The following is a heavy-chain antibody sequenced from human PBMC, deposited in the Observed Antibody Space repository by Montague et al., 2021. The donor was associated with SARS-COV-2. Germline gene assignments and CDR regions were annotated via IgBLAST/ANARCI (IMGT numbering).Heavy chain of an antibody. J-gene: IGHJ4*02. Sequence: SGTLSLTCTVSGGSISGYYWSWFRQSAGKGLVWIGRIYNSGSTSYNPSLKSRVTMSVDTSKNQFSLKLSSVTAADTAVYYCVRDQGRSNWNYPDYWGQGTLVTVSS. V-gene: IGHV4-4*07. CDR1: GGSISGYY. CDR3: VRDQGRSNWNYPDY. CDR2: IYNSGST. D-gene: IGHD1-20*01.